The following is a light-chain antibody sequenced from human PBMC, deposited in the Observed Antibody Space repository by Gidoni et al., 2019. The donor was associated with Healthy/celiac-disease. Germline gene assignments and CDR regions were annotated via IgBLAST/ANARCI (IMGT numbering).Light chain of an antibody. V-gene: IGKV3-20*01. J-gene: IGKJ1*01. CDR3: QQYGSS. Sequence: DIVLTQPPRTLSLSPGERASLSCRASQGVSSSYLAWYQQKPGQAPRLLIYGASGRATGIPDGFSGSGSGTDFTVTISRLGPEDFAVCYCQQYGSSFGQGTKVEIK. CDR1: QGVSSSY. CDR2: GAS.